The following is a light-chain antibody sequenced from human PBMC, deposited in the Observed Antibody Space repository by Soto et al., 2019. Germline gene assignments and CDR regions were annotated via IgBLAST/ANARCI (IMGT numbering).Light chain of an antibody. Sequence: QLVLTQPPSASESPGQSVTISCTGVSGDVGGYTYVSWYQHYPGKAPKLLIYEVSKRPQGVPDRFTGSKSGNTASLTVSGLQPDDEAYYYCGSSGGRNGFVVFGGGTQLTVL. J-gene: IGLJ2*01. CDR2: EVS. CDR1: SGDVGGYTY. CDR3: GSSGGRNGFVV. V-gene: IGLV2-8*01.